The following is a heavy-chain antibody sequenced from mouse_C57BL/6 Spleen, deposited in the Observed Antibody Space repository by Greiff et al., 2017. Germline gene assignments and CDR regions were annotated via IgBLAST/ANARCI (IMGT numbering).Heavy chain of an antibody. V-gene: IGHV1-9*01. CDR3: AVWVTTVVATGFDY. Sequence: QVQLQQSGAELMKPGASVQLSCKATGYTFTGYWIEWVKQRPGHGLEWIGELVPGSGSTNYNEKFKGKATFTAATSSNTAYMQLSSLTTEDSAIYYCAVWVTTVVATGFDYWGQGTTLTVSS. CDR2: LVPGSGST. J-gene: IGHJ2*01. D-gene: IGHD1-1*01. CDR1: GYTFTGYW.